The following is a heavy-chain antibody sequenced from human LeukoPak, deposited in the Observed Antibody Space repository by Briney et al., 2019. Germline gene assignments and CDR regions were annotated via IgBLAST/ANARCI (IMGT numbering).Heavy chain of an antibody. D-gene: IGHD2-15*01. V-gene: IGHV4-34*01. CDR1: GGSFSGYY. Sequence: SETLSLTCAVYGGSFSGYYWSWIRPPPREGLEWIGGINHSGSTNYNPSLKSRVTISVDTSKNQFSLKLSSVTAADTAVYYCARGREDIVVVVAAPPKADLDYWGQGTLVTVSS. J-gene: IGHJ4*02. CDR3: ARGREDIVVVVAAPPKADLDY. CDR2: INHSGST.